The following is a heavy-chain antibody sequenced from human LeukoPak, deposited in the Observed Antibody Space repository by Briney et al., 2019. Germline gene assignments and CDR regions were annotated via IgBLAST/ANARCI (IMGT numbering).Heavy chain of an antibody. Sequence: KPSETLSLTCAVYGGSFSGYYWSWIRQPPGKGLEWIGEINHSGSTNYNPSLKSRVTISVDTSKNQFSLKLSSVTAADTAVYYCARGSKSIAARRGETFDYWGQGTLVTVSS. CDR2: INHSGST. J-gene: IGHJ4*02. CDR1: GGSFSGYY. D-gene: IGHD6-6*01. CDR3: ARGSKSIAARRGETFDY. V-gene: IGHV4-34*01.